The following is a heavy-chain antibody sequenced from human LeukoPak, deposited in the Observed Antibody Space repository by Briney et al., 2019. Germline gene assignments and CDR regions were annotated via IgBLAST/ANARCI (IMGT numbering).Heavy chain of an antibody. D-gene: IGHD2-2*02. CDR3: VRGFCSTAGCYN. CDR2: MNPNSGDT. J-gene: IGHJ4*02. Sequence: ASVKVSCKASGYTFTSYNINWVRQATGQGLEWMGWMNPNSGDTGYAQKFQGRVTMTRSTSISTAYLELSSVRYEDTAVYYCVRGFCSTAGCYNWGQGTRVTVSS. V-gene: IGHV1-8*01. CDR1: GYTFTSYN.